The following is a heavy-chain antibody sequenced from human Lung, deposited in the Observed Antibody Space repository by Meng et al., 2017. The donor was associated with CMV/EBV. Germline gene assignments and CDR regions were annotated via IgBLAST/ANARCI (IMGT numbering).Heavy chain of an antibody. CDR2: INPNSGGT. D-gene: IGHD6-6*01. Sequence: ASVKVSCKASGYTFTGYYMHWVRQAPGQGLEWMGWINPNSGGTNYAQKFQGRVTMTRDTSISTAYMELSRLRSDDTAVYYCATLGGLSSSSYYYYYYGIDVWXQGPXVTVSS. CDR1: GYTFTGYY. V-gene: IGHV1-2*02. CDR3: ATLGGLSSSSYYYYYYGIDV. J-gene: IGHJ6*02.